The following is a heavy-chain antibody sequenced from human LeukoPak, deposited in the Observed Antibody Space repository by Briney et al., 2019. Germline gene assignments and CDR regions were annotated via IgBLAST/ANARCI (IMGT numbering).Heavy chain of an antibody. CDR2: IYTSGST. J-gene: IGHJ4*02. CDR1: GDSSSNYY. V-gene: IGHV4-4*09. D-gene: IGHD5-12*01. Sequence: SETLSLTCSVSGDSSSNYYWSWFRQPPGKGLEWIGLIYTSGSTNYNPSLKSRVTMSVDTSNSQFSLNLNSVTAADTAVYFCARGSGWLPSIWGQGTLVTVSS. CDR3: ARGSGWLPSI.